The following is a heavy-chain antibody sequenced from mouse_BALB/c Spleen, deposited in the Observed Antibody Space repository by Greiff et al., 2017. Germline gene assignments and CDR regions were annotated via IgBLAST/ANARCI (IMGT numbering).Heavy chain of an antibody. CDR3: ARGKLTPYYYAMDY. Sequence: EVQRVESGGGLVQPGGSRKLSCAASGFTFSSFGMHWVRQAPEKGLEWVAYISSGSSTIYYADTVKGRFTISRDNPKNTLFLQMTSLRSEDTAMYYCARGKLTPYYYAMDYWGQGTSVTVSS. J-gene: IGHJ4*01. D-gene: IGHD3-3*01. CDR1: GFTFSSFG. V-gene: IGHV5-17*02. CDR2: ISSGSSTI.